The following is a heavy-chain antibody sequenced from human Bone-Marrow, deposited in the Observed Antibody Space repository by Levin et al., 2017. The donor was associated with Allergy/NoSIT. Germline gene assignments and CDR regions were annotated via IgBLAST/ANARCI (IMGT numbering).Heavy chain of an antibody. CDR3: AKLLPWLVLTAPFDY. Sequence: GGSLGLSCAVSGFTFSNYGMHWVRQAPGKGLEWVALISYDGSDKDYADSVKGRFTISRDSSKNTLYLQMNSLRAEDTAVYYCAKLLPWLVLTAPFDYWGQGTLVTVSS. CDR2: ISYDGSDK. J-gene: IGHJ4*02. V-gene: IGHV3-30*18. D-gene: IGHD6-19*01. CDR1: GFTFSNYG.